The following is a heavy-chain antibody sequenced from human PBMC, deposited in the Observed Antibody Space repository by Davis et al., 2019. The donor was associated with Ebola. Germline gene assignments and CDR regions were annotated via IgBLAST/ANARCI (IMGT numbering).Heavy chain of an antibody. Sequence: SETLSLTCTVSGGSISSYYWSWIRQPPGKGLEWIGYIYYSGSTNYNPSLKSRVTISVDTSKNQFSLKLSSVTAADTAVYYCASNRLGSSSWYLGWFDPWGQGTLVTVSS. J-gene: IGHJ5*02. D-gene: IGHD6-13*01. CDR1: GGSISSYY. CDR2: IYYSGST. CDR3: ASNRLGSSSWYLGWFDP. V-gene: IGHV4-59*01.